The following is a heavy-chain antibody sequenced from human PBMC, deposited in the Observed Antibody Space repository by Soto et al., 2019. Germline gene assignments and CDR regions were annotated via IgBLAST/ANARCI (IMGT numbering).Heavy chain of an antibody. D-gene: IGHD3-10*01. V-gene: IGHV1-69*19. CDR3: AREVQVHTPAFVY. J-gene: IGHJ4*02. Sequence: QVQLVQSGAEMKKPGSSVKVSCQSSGGTFNTYAMNWVRQAPGQGPERMGDISPMFGAANYAPKFQGRVTITADESTGTSYMQLSSLTSDDTALYFCAREVQVHTPAFVYWGQGTLVTVSS. CDR2: ISPMFGAA. CDR1: GGTFNTYA.